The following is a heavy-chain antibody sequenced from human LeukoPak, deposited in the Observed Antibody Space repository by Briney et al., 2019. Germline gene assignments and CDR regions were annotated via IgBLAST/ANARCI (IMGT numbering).Heavy chain of an antibody. J-gene: IGHJ3*02. Sequence: SETLPLTCAVSGDSFSSHYWTWIRQPPGKGLEWIGYISYIGSTNYNPSLKSRVTISIDTSKSQFSLKLSSVTAADTAVYYCARDLVTVTKGFDIWGQGTMVSVSS. D-gene: IGHD4-17*01. CDR1: GDSFSSHY. CDR2: ISYIGST. V-gene: IGHV4-59*11. CDR3: ARDLVTVTKGFDI.